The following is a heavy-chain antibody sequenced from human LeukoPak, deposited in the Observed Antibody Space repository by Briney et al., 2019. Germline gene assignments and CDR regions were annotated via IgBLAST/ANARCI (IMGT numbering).Heavy chain of an antibody. CDR3: AREDSYGKGAYFDN. V-gene: IGHV1-69*01. J-gene: IGHJ4*02. Sequence: SVKVSCKASGGSFSSYGISWVRQAPGQGLEWMGGIIPLFGTANYAQKFQGRVAITADESTSTVYMELSSLRSEDTALYYCAREDSYGKGAYFDNWGQGTLVTVSS. CDR2: IIPLFGTA. D-gene: IGHD3-10*01. CDR1: GGSFSSYG.